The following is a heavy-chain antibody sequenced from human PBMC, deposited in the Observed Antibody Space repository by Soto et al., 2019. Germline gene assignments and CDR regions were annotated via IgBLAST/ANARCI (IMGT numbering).Heavy chain of an antibody. CDR1: GGSISSSSYY. D-gene: IGHD3-22*01. Sequence: QLQLQESGPGLVKPSETLSLTCTVSGGSISSSSYYWGWIRQPPGKGLEWIGSIYYSGSTYYNPSLKSRVTISVDTSKNPFSRKLSSGTAADTAVYYCARRLYYDSSGFEGGGMDVWGQGTTVTVSS. CDR2: IYYSGST. J-gene: IGHJ6*02. CDR3: ARRLYYDSSGFEGGGMDV. V-gene: IGHV4-39*01.